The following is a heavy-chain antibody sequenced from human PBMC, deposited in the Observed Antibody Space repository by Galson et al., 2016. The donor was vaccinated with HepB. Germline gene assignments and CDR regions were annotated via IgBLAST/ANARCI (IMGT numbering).Heavy chain of an antibody. D-gene: IGHD3-10*01. CDR2: ISGRGGRT. Sequence: SLRLSCAASGFTFSHYAMNWVRQAPGKGLDWVSGISGRGGRTYYGNSVKGRFTISRDTSKNTRYLQMNNLRVEDTAVYYCVKEGAWFGGDWFDPWGQGTLVIVSS. J-gene: IGHJ5*01. CDR1: GFTFSHYA. CDR3: VKEGAWFGGDWFDP. V-gene: IGHV3-23*01.